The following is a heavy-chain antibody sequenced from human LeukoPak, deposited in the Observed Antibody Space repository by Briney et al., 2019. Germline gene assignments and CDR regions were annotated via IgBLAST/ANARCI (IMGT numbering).Heavy chain of an antibody. J-gene: IGHJ5*02. Sequence: SETLSLTCTVSGFSISRYYWSWIRQPAGKGLEWIGRIYSSGSTTYNPSLKSRVTMSIDTSKNQFSLKLSFVTAADTAVYYCARDSGTTGEVKFDPWGQGTLVTVSS. CDR1: GFSISRYY. CDR3: ARDSGTTGEVKFDP. CDR2: IYSSGST. V-gene: IGHV4-4*07. D-gene: IGHD3-10*01.